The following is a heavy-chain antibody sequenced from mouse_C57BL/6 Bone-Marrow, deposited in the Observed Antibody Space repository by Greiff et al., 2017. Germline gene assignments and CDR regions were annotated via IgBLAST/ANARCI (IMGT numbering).Heavy chain of an antibody. V-gene: IGHV1-7*01. D-gene: IGHD1-1*01. J-gene: IGHJ1*03. CDR2: INPSSGYT. Sequence: QVQLQQSGAELAKPGASVKLSCKASGYTFTSYWMHWVKQRPGQGLEWIGYINPSSGYTKYNQKFKDKATLTADKSSSTAYMQLSSLTYEDSAVYYCARRAYGSIWYFEVWGTGTTVTVSS. CDR1: GYTFTSYW. CDR3: ARRAYGSIWYFEV.